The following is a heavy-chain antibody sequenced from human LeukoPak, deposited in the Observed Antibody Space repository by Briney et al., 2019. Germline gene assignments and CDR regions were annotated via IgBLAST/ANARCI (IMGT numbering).Heavy chain of an antibody. Sequence: ASVKVSCKASGYTFTNYDINWVRQATGQGLEWMGWMNPNSGNTGYAQKFQGRVTLTRNTSISTAYMELSSLRSEDTAVYYCARGLTYCSSTSCYTLDYWGQGTLDTVSS. CDR3: ARGLTYCSSTSCYTLDY. J-gene: IGHJ4*02. CDR1: GYTFTNYD. V-gene: IGHV1-8*01. D-gene: IGHD2-2*02. CDR2: MNPNSGNT.